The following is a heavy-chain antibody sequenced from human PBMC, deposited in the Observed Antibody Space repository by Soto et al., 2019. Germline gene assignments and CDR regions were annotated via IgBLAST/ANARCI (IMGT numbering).Heavy chain of an antibody. CDR3: ARDRIAARRDYYYYGMDV. CDR1: GFTFSSYA. Sequence: GGSLRLSCAASGFTFSSYAMHWVRQAPGKGLEWVAVISYDGSNKYYADSVKGRFTISRDNSKNTLYLQMNSLRAEDTAVYYCARDRIAARRDYYYYGMDVWGQGTTVTVSS. V-gene: IGHV3-30-3*01. J-gene: IGHJ6*02. CDR2: ISYDGSNK. D-gene: IGHD6-6*01.